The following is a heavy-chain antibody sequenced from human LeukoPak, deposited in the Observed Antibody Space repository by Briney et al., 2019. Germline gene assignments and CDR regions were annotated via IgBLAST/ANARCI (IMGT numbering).Heavy chain of an antibody. V-gene: IGHV3-7*01. CDR2: IKQDGSEK. J-gene: IGHJ4*02. Sequence: GGSLRLSCAASGFTFSSYWMSWVRQAPGKGLEWVANIKQDGSEKYYVDSAKGRFTISRDNAKNSLYLQMNSPRAEDTAVYYCAKDRSSMADYWGQGTLVTVSS. CDR1: GFTFSSYW. CDR3: AKDRSSMADY. D-gene: IGHD2-8*01.